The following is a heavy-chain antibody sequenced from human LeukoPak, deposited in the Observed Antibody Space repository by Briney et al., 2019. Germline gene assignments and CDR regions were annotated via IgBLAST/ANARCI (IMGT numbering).Heavy chain of an antibody. D-gene: IGHD2-2*01. J-gene: IGHJ4*02. Sequence: GGSLRLSCAASGFTFSDYYMSWIRQAPGKGLEWVSYISSSGSTIYYADSVKGRFTISRDNAKNSLYLQMNSLRAEDTAVYYCARHIVVVPAAEEYFDYWGQGTLVTVSS. CDR1: GFTFSDYY. CDR2: ISSSGSTI. CDR3: ARHIVVVPAAEEYFDY. V-gene: IGHV3-11*04.